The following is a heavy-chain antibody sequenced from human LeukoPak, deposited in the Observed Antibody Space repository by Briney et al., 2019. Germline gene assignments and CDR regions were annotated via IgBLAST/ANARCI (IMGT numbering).Heavy chain of an antibody. CDR1: GFTFSYYW. CDR2: TKQDGREI. V-gene: IGHV3-7*01. J-gene: IGHJ4*02. CDR3: ARDVVFDY. D-gene: IGHD2-21*01. Sequence: GGSLRLSCEASGFTFSYYWMNWVRQAPGKGLEWVANTKQDGREIYYADSVKGRFSISRDNAQTSLYLQMNSLRAEDTAVYYCARDVVFDYWGQGTLVSVSS.